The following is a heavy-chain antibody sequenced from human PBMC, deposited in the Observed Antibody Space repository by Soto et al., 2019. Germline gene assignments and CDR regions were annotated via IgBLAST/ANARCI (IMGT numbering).Heavy chain of an antibody. CDR1: GVTFSCYW. V-gene: IGHV3-74*01. CDR3: ARDPMDIVVVPAAIPPLWLSGMDV. Sequence: PGGSLRLSCAASGVTFSCYWMHWVRQAPGKGLVWVSRINSDGSSTSYADSVKGRFTISRDNAKNTLYLQMNSLRAEDTAVYYCARDPMDIVVVPAAIPPLWLSGMDVWGQGTTVTVSS. CDR2: INSDGSST. J-gene: IGHJ6*02. D-gene: IGHD2-2*03.